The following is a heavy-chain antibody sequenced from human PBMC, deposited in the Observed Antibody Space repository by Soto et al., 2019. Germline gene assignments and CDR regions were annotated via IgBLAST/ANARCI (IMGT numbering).Heavy chain of an antibody. V-gene: IGHV1-18*01. D-gene: IGHD6-13*01. CDR3: GREGQQLAQEKYYQFNGMDV. CDR2: ISGDNINS. Sequence: ASVKVSCKASGFTFSDYGLSWVRQAPGQPLEWMGWISGDNINSKYSQKFQGRLTMTTDTSTATASMEMRSLTSDDTAVYYCGREGQQLAQEKYYQFNGMDVWGQGTTVTVSS. J-gene: IGHJ6*02. CDR1: GFTFSDYG.